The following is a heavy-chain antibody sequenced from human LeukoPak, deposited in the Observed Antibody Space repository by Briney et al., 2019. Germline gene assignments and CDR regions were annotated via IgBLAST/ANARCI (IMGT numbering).Heavy chain of an antibody. D-gene: IGHD3-3*01. CDR1: GYTFTGHF. V-gene: IGHV1-2*02. Sequence: GASVKVSCKTSGYTFTGHFMNWVRQAPEQGLEWMGWIKPKSGATAYAQKFQGRVTMTRDTAINTAYLGVGGLTPDDTAVYYCARVREWEEISGAIPDYFDYWGQGTLITVSS. CDR3: ARVREWEEISGAIPDYFDY. J-gene: IGHJ4*02. CDR2: IKPKSGAT.